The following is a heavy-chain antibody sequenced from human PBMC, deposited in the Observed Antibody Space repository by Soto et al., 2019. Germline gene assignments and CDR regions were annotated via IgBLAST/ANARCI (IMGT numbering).Heavy chain of an antibody. CDR2: IVPMFGAS. CDR3: NRCSEDDVWSGYL. V-gene: IGHV1-69*06. J-gene: IGHJ4*02. Sequence: QERLVQSGAEVRKPGSSVKVSCKVTGGTSTRYAINWVRQAPGQGLEWMGGIVPMFGASKYAQKFQGRVTITSDTSTNIAYMELISLRSEDTAVYYCNRCSEDDVWSGYLWGQGTLVSVSS. CDR1: GGTSTRYA. D-gene: IGHD3-3*01.